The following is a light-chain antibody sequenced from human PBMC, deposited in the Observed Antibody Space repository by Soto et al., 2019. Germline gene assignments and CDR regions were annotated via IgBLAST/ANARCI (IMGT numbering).Light chain of an antibody. CDR3: GSYTSSRTLV. V-gene: IGLV2-14*03. J-gene: IGLJ2*01. CDR1: SSDVGGYNY. Sequence: QSALTQPASVSGSPGQSITISCTGTSSDVGGYNYVSWYQHQPGKAPKLMFYGVDSRPSGVSNRFSASKSGNTASLTISGLQAEDEADYYCGSYTSSRTLVFGGGTKLTVL. CDR2: GVD.